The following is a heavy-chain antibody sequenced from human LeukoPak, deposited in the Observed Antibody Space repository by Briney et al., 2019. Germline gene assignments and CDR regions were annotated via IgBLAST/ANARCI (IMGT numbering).Heavy chain of an antibody. J-gene: IGHJ4*02. CDR1: GFTFSSYY. D-gene: IGHD3-3*01. CDR2: INGDESST. V-gene: IGHV3-74*01. Sequence: GGSLRLSCAASGFTFSSYYMHWVRQVPGKGLVWVSRINGDESSTTYADSVKGRFTISRDNAKNTLYLQMNTLRAEDTAVYYCARGQLSSYYDFWSGYYLLDYWGQGTLVTVSS. CDR3: ARGQLSSYYDFWSGYYLLDY.